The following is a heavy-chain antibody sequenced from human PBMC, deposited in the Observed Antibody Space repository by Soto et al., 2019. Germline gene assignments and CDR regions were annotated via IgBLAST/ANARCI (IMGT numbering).Heavy chain of an antibody. CDR1: GGSFSGYY. CDR2: INHSGST. Sequence: QVQLQQWGAGLLKPSETLSLTCAVYGGSFSGYYWSWIRQPPGKGLEWIGEINHSGSTNYIPSHKSRVTISVDTSKNQFSLKLSSVTAADTAVYYCARGQSRYYGSGSYFGYWGQGTLVTVSS. V-gene: IGHV4-34*01. J-gene: IGHJ4*02. D-gene: IGHD3-10*01. CDR3: ARGQSRYYGSGSYFGY.